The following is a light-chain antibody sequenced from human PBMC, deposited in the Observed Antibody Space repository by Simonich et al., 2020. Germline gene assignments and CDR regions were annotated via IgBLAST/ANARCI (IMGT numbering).Light chain of an antibody. Sequence: QSALTQPASVSGSPGQSITISCTGTSSDVGGYNYVSWYQQHPGKAPKLMIYDVSKRPSGVSKRFSGSKSGNTASLTISGLQAEDDADYYCSSYTSSSTWVFGGGTKLTVL. CDR1: SSDVGGYNY. CDR2: DVS. J-gene: IGLJ3*02. CDR3: SSYTSSSTWV. V-gene: IGLV2-14*01.